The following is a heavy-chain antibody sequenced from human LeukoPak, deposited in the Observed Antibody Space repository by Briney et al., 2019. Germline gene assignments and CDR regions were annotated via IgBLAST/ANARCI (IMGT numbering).Heavy chain of an antibody. J-gene: IGHJ3*02. V-gene: IGHV1-18*01. CDR1: GYTFTSYG. CDR2: ISAYNGNT. D-gene: IGHD2-2*01. Sequence: ASVKVSCKASGYTFTSYGISWVRQAPGQGREWMGWISAYNGNTNYAQKLQGRVTMTTDTSTSTAYMELRSLRSDDTAVYYCARDRPYALPAASDAFDIWGQGTMVTVSS. CDR3: ARDRPYALPAASDAFDI.